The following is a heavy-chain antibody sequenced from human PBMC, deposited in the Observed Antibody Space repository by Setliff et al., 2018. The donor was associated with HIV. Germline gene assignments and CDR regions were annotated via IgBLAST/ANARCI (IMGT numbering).Heavy chain of an antibody. J-gene: IGHJ3*01. CDR3: ARPTGGGNFDV. D-gene: IGHD7-27*01. V-gene: IGHV4-34*01. CDR1: NGSFSDYN. Sequence: PSETLSLTCAVYNGSFSDYNWSWIRQSPGKELEWIGEINYAGLSDYNPSLTSRVSMAVDTSRNQFSLNLASVTAADTAVYYCARPTGGGNFDVWGPGTMVTVSS. CDR2: INYAGLS.